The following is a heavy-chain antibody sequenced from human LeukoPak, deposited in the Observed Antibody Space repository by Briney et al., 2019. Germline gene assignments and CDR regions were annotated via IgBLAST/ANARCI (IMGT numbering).Heavy chain of an antibody. D-gene: IGHD5-18*01. Sequence: GRSLRLSCAASGFTFSSYAMTWVRQAPGKGLEWVSTISDSGDNTYYADSVKGRFPISRDNSENTLYLQMNSLRAEDTAVYYCVSNLPGYPFGLFNYWGHGTLVTVSS. CDR3: VSNLPGYPFGLFNY. J-gene: IGHJ4*01. CDR2: ISDSGDNT. V-gene: IGHV3-23*01. CDR1: GFTFSSYA.